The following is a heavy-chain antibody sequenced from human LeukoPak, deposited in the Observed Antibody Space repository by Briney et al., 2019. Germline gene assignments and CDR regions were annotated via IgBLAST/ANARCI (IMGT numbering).Heavy chain of an antibody. CDR1: GGSISYYY. D-gene: IGHD3-10*01. J-gene: IGHJ4*02. Sequence: PSETLSLTCTVSGGSISYYYWNWIRQPPGKGLEWIGYIYYTGNTNYNPSLKSRVTISVDTSKNQFSLKLTSVTAADTAVYYCARGRSGHGGLDYWGQGTLVTVSS. V-gene: IGHV4-59*01. CDR2: IYYTGNT. CDR3: ARGRSGHGGLDY.